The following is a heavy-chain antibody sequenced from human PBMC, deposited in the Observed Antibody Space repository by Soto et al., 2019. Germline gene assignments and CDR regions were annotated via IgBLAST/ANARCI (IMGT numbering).Heavy chain of an antibody. D-gene: IGHD6-19*01. V-gene: IGHV1-69*12. J-gene: IGHJ6*02. CDR2: IIPIFGTV. Sequence: VQLLQSGAEVKKPGSSVRVSCEASGGTFRTYAISWVRQAPGQGLEWMGEIIPIFGTVNYAQKFQGRVTITADESTTTVYMDLRSLRSEDTAVYYCAKGAVAGTPTSYYYYGMDVWGQGTTVTVSS. CDR1: GGTFRTYA. CDR3: AKGAVAGTPTSYYYYGMDV.